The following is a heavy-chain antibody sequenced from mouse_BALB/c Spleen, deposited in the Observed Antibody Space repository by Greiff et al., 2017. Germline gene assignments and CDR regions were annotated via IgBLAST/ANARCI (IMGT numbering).Heavy chain of an antibody. CDR2: IRLKSNNYAT. CDR1: GFTFSNYW. J-gene: IGHJ1*01. CDR3: TRNYYGSSWYFDV. D-gene: IGHD1-1*01. V-gene: IGHV6-6*02. Sequence: EVQLVESGGGLVQPGGSMKLSCVASGFTFSNYWMNWVRQSPEKGLEWVAEIRLKSNNYATHYAESVKGRFTISRDDSKSSVYLQMNNLRAEDTGIYYCTRNYYGSSWYFDVWGAGTTVTVSS.